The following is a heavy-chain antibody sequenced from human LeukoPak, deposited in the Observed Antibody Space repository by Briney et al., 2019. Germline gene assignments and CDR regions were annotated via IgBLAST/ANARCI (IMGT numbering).Heavy chain of an antibody. V-gene: IGHV1-69*13. J-gene: IGHJ6*03. Sequence: SVKVSCKASGGTFSSYAISWVRQAPGQGLEWMGGIIPIFGTANYAQKFQGRVPMTADESTSTAYMELSSLRSEDTAVYYCARGGYCSSTSCYPIAENYYYYYMDVWGKGTTVTVSS. CDR2: IIPIFGTA. CDR1: GGTFSSYA. D-gene: IGHD2-2*01. CDR3: ARGGYCSSTSCYPIAENYYYYYMDV.